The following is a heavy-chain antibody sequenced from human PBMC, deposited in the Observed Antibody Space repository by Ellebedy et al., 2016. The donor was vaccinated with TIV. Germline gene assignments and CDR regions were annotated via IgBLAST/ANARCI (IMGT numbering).Heavy chain of an antibody. CDR1: GFTFSSYW. D-gene: IGHD5-12*01. J-gene: IGHJ4*02. CDR3: ARAYGGYNSLDY. Sequence: GESLKISCAVSGFTFSSYWMHWVRQAPGQGLVWVSRINTDGSSTTYADSVKGRFTISRDNAKNTLYLQMNSLRAEDTAVYYCARAYGGYNSLDYWGQGTLVTVSS. V-gene: IGHV3-74*01. CDR2: INTDGSST.